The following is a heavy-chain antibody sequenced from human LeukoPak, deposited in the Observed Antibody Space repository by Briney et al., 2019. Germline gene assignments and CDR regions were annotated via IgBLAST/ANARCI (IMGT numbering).Heavy chain of an antibody. CDR2: ITEDGCEK. J-gene: IGHJ4*02. Sequence: GGSLRLSCEASGFTFSTYWMTWVRHAPGKGLVWVANITEDGCEKSYVDSVEGRFSISKDNAKNSLYLQMNSLRAEDTAVYYCARIHSGSYYMGFDYWGQGALVNVSS. CDR1: GFTFSTYW. D-gene: IGHD1-26*01. CDR3: ARIHSGSYYMGFDY. V-gene: IGHV3-7*01.